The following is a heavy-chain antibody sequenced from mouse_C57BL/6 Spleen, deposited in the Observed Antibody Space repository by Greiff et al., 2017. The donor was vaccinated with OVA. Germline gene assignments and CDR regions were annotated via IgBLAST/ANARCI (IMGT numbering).Heavy chain of an antibody. CDR2: IWRGGST. D-gene: IGHD1-1*01. V-gene: IGHV2-5*01. CDR1: GFSLTSYG. Sequence: VKLMESGPGLVQPSQSLSITCTVSGFSLTSYGVHWVRQSPGKGLEWLGVIWRGGSTDYNAAFMSRLSITKDNSKSQVFFKMNSLQADDTAIYYCAKYGSPWYFDVWGTGTTVTVSS. J-gene: IGHJ1*03. CDR3: AKYGSPWYFDV.